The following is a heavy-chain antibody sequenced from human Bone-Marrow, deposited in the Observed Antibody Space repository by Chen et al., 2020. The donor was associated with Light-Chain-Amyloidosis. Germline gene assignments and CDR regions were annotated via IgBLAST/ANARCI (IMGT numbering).Heavy chain of an antibody. Sequence: QVQLVESGGVLVKPGGSLRLSCAASGFSFSAFYMSWIRQAPGKGLEWLSYISSSGNTIDYADSVKGRFTISRDNAKKSLYLQMNSLRAEDTAVYYCARDRVDYSKYGGRFDNWGQGTLVTVSS. V-gene: IGHV3-11*01. CDR3: ARDRVDYSKYGGRFDN. CDR1: GFSFSAFY. J-gene: IGHJ4*02. D-gene: IGHD4-4*01. CDR2: ISSSGNTI.